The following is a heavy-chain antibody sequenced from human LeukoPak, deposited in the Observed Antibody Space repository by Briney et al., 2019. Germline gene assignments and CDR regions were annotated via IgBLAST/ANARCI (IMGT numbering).Heavy chain of an antibody. CDR2: IIPIFGTA. CDR1: GGTFSSYA. J-gene: IGHJ4*02. V-gene: IGHV1-69*13. Sequence: SVKVSCTASGGTFSSYAISWVRQAPGQGLEWMGGIIPIFGTANYAQKFQGRVTITADESTSTAYMELSSLRSEDTAVYYCARDRTEAYYDILTGYYAFDYWGQGTLVTVSS. CDR3: ARDRTEAYYDILTGYYAFDY. D-gene: IGHD3-9*01.